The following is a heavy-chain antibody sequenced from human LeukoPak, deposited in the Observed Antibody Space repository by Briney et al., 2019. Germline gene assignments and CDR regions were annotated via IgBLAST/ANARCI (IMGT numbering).Heavy chain of an antibody. Sequence: PGGSLRLSCAASGFTYSSYSMNWVRQAPGKGLEWVSSISSSSSYIYYADSVKGRFTISRDNAKNSLYLQMNSLGAEDTAVYYCAREKARYNWNLPGGMDVWGQGTTVTVSS. D-gene: IGHD1-7*01. J-gene: IGHJ6*02. V-gene: IGHV3-21*01. CDR3: AREKARYNWNLPGGMDV. CDR1: GFTYSSYS. CDR2: ISSSSSYI.